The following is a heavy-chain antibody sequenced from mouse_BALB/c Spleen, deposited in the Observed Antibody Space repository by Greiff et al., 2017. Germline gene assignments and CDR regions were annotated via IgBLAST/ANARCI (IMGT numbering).Heavy chain of an antibody. CDR2: IWSDGST. CDR3: ARQVITTVGGYYYAMDY. D-gene: IGHD1-1*01. J-gene: IGHJ4*01. V-gene: IGHV2-6-2*01. CDR1: GFSLTSYG. Sequence: VHLVESGPDLVAPSQSLSITCTVSGFSLTSYGVHWVRQPPGKGLEWLVVIWSDGSTTYNSALKSRLSISKDNSKSQVFLKMNSLQTDDTAMYYCARQVITTVGGYYYAMDYWGQGTSVTVSS.